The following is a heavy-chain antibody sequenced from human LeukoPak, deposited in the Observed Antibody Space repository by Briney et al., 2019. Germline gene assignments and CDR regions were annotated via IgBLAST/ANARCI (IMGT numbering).Heavy chain of an antibody. CDR1: GGSISSYY. V-gene: IGHV4-59*01. J-gene: IGHJ4*02. Sequence: PSETLSLTCTVSGGSISSYYWSWIRQPPGKGLEWIGYIYYSGSTDYTPSLKSRVTISIDTSKNQFSLKLSSVTAADTAVYYRARDPLTFYFDYWGQGTLVTVSS. CDR3: ARDPLTFYFDY. CDR2: IYYSGST.